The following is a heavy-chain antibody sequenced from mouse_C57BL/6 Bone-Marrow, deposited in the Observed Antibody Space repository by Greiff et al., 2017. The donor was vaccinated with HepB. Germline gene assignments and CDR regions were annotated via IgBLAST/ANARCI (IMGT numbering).Heavy chain of an antibody. CDR1: GFTFTDYY. D-gene: IGHD2-4*01. Sequence: DVQLQESGGGLVQPGGSLSLSCAASGFTFTDYYMSWVRQPPGKALEWLGFIRNKANGYTTEYSVSVKGRFTISTDNSQSILYLQMNALRAEDSATYCCARYAPPYDFFAYWGQGTLVTVSA. CDR3: ARYAPPYDFFAY. V-gene: IGHV7-3*01. CDR2: IRNKANGYTT. J-gene: IGHJ3*01.